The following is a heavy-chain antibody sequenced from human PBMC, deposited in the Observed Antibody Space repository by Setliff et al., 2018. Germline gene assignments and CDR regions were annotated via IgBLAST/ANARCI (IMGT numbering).Heavy chain of an antibody. CDR3: ARIHLVVAAIDY. D-gene: IGHD2-15*01. CDR2: IYYSGST. Sequence: PSETLSLTCTVSGGSISGHYWSWIRQPPGKGLEWIGSIYYSGSTNYNPSLKSRVTISVDTSKNQFSLKLSSVTAADTAVYYCARIHLVVAAIDYWGQGTLVTVSS. CDR1: GGSISGHY. J-gene: IGHJ4*02. V-gene: IGHV4-59*08.